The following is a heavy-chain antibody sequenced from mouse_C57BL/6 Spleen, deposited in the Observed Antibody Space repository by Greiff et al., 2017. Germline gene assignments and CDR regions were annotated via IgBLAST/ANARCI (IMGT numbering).Heavy chain of an antibody. CDR2: ISDGGSYT. Sequence: EVQVVESGGGLVKPGGSLKLSCAASGFTFSSYAMSWVRQTPEKRLEWVATISDGGSYTYYPDNVKGRFTISRDNAKNNLYLQMSHLKSEDTAMYYCAREGVGHWYFDVWGTGTTVTVAS. CDR1: GFTFSSYA. D-gene: IGHD1-1*02. J-gene: IGHJ1*03. V-gene: IGHV5-4*01. CDR3: AREGVGHWYFDV.